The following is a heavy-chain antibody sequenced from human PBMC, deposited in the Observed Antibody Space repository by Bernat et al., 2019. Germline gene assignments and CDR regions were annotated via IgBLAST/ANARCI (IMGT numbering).Heavy chain of an antibody. D-gene: IGHD6-13*01. CDR2: INHSGST. J-gene: IGHJ6*02. Sequence: QVQLQQWGAGLLKPSETLSLTCAVYGGSFSGYYWSWIRQPPGKGLEWIGEINHSGSTNYNPSLKSRVTISVDTSKNQLSLKLSSVTAADTAVYYCARGIAAAGTLLYGMDVWGQGTTVTVSS. V-gene: IGHV4-34*01. CDR3: ARGIAAAGTLLYGMDV. CDR1: GGSFSGYY.